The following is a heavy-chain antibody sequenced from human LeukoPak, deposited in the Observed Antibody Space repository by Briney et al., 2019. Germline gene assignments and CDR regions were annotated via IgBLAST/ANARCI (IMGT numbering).Heavy chain of an antibody. J-gene: IGHJ4*02. D-gene: IGHD3-10*01. CDR1: GYTFTGYY. Sequence: ASVKVSCKASGYTFTGYYMHWVRQAPGQGLEWMGRINPNSGDTNYAQKFQGRVTMTRDTSISTAYMELSRLRSDDTAVYYCARDPHGSGSYYLDFDYWGQGTLVTVSS. CDR3: ARDPHGSGSYYLDFDY. CDR2: INPNSGDT. V-gene: IGHV1-2*06.